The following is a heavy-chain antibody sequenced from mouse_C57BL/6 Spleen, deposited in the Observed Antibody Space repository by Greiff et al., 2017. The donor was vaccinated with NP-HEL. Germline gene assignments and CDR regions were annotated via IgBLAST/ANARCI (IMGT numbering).Heavy chain of an antibody. J-gene: IGHJ3*01. CDR2: INPNNGGT. CDR1: GYTFTDYY. CDR3: ARHGSAGFAY. Sequence: EVQLQQSGPELVKPGASVKISCKASGYTFTDYYMNWVKQSHGKSLEWIGDINPNNGGTSYNQKFKGKATLTVDKSSSTAYMELRSLTSEDSAVYYCARHGSAGFAYWGQGTLVTVSA. V-gene: IGHV1-26*01. D-gene: IGHD3-2*02.